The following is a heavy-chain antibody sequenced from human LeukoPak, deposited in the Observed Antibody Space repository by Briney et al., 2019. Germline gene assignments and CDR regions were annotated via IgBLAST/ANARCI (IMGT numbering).Heavy chain of an antibody. J-gene: IGHJ4*02. CDR3: ARQDQLLLTFDY. CDR1: GGSISSGGYY. V-gene: IGHV4-31*03. D-gene: IGHD2-2*01. CDR2: IYYSRST. Sequence: SETLSLTCTVSGGSISSGGYYWSWIRQHPGKGLEWIGYIYYSRSTYYNPSLKSRVTISVDTSKNQFSLKLSSVTAADTAVYYCARQDQLLLTFDYWGQGTLVTVSS.